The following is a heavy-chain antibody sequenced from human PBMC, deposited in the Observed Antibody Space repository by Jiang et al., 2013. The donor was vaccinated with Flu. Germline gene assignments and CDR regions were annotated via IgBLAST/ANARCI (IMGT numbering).Heavy chain of an antibody. J-gene: IGHJ6*03. V-gene: IGHV1-69*01. CDR2: IIPIFGTA. Sequence: SGAEVKKPGSSVKVSCKASGGTFSSYAISWVRQAPGQGLEWMGGIIPIFGTANYAQKFQGRVTITADESTSTAYMELSSLRSEDTAVYYCASGTVVTRGAEVSPYYYYYMDVWGKGTTVTVSS. CDR1: GGTFSSYA. D-gene: IGHD4-23*01. CDR3: ASGTVVTRGAEVSPYYYYYMDV.